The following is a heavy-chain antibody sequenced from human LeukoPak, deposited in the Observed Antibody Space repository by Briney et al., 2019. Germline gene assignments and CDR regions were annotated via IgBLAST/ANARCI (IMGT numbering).Heavy chain of an antibody. J-gene: IGHJ5*02. CDR1: GDSVSRDSIA. D-gene: IGHD1-26*01. CDR3: TKSASGINWFDP. CDR2: TYYRSKWYN. V-gene: IGHV6-1*01. Sequence: SQTLSLTCAISGDSVSRDSIAWNWIRQSPSRGLEWLGRTYYRSKWYNDYAVSVKSRITINPDTSKNQFSLQLNSVTPEDTAVYYCTKSASGINWFDPWGQGTLVTVSS.